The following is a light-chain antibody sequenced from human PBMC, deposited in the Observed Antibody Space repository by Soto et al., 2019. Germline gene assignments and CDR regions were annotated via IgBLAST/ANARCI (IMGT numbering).Light chain of an antibody. CDR1: QSVSSNY. Sequence: EIVLTQSPGTLSLSPGERATLSCRASQSVSSNYLAWYQQKPGQAPRLLIYGASSRATGTPDRFSGSGSGTDFTLTISRLEPEDFAVYHCQQYITAPETFGQGTEVEIK. J-gene: IGKJ1*01. V-gene: IGKV3-20*01. CDR2: GAS. CDR3: QQYITAPET.